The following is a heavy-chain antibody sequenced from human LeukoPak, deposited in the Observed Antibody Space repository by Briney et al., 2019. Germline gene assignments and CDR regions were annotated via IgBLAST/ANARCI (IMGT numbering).Heavy chain of an antibody. CDR2: FDPEDGET. J-gene: IGHJ5*02. D-gene: IGHD6-13*01. CDR3: ATLSLAAAASTWFDP. CDR1: GYTLTELS. Sequence: GASVKASCKVSGYTLTELSMHWVRQAPGKGLEWMGGFDPEDGETIYAQKFQGRVTMTEDTSTDTAYMELSSLRSEDTAVYYCATLSLAAAASTWFDPWGQGTLVTVSS. V-gene: IGHV1-24*01.